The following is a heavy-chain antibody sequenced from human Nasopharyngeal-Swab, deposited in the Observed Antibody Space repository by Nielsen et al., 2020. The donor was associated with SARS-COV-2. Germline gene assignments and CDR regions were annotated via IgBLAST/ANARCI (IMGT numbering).Heavy chain of an antibody. CDR3: SRAAHGVDC. CDR1: GFTFSSYG. CDR2: IWYDGSNK. J-gene: IGHJ4*02. V-gene: IGHV3-33*01. Sequence: GESLKISCAASGFTFSSYGMHWVRQAPGKGLEWVAVIWYDGSNKYYADSVKGRFTISRDNSKNTLYLQMNSLRAEDTAVYYCSRAAHGVDCWGQGTLVTVSS. D-gene: IGHD3-16*01.